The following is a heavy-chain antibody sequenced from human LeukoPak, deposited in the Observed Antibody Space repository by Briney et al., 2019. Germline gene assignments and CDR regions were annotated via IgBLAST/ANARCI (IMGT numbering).Heavy chain of an antibody. J-gene: IGHJ4*02. CDR2: ISGSGSPT. CDR1: GFTFSSYA. CDR3: AKSKVVPATLGRFDC. Sequence: PGGSLRLSCAASGFTFSSYAMNWVRQAPGKGLEWVSAISGSGSPTYYADSVKGRFTISRDNSKNTLYLQMNSLRAEDTAVYYCAKSKVVPATLGRFDCWGQGALGIVSS. D-gene: IGHD2-15*01. V-gene: IGHV3-23*01.